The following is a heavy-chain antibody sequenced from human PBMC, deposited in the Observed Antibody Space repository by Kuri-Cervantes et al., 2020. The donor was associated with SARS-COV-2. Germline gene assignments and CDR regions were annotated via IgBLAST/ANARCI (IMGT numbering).Heavy chain of an antibody. V-gene: IGHV3-48*02. CDR1: GFTFSSCS. CDR2: ISSSSSTI. CDR3: ARDADCSSTSCQYIPYFDY. Sequence: GGSLRLSCAASGFTFSSCSMNWVRQAPGKGLEWVSYISSSSSTIYYADSVKGRFTISRDNAKNSLYLQMNSLRDEDTAVYYCARDADCSSTSCQYIPYFDYWGQGTLVTVSS. D-gene: IGHD2-2*01. J-gene: IGHJ4*02.